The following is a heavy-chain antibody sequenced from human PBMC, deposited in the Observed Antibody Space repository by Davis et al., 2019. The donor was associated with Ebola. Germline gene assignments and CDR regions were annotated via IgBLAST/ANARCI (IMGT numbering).Heavy chain of an antibody. Sequence: GESLKISCAASGFTFSTYAMHWVRQAPGKGLEYVAALSSNGGNTYYAHSVKGRFTISRDNSKNTLYLQMGSLSVEDTAVYYCALGGCSSSSCYLASWGQGTLVTVSS. J-gene: IGHJ5*02. CDR2: LSSNGGNT. D-gene: IGHD2-2*01. CDR1: GFTFSTYA. CDR3: ALGGCSSSSCYLAS. V-gene: IGHV3-64*01.